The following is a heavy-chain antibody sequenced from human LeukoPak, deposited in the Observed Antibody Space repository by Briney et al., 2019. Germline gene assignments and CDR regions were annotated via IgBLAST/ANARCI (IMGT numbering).Heavy chain of an antibody. J-gene: IGHJ6*02. V-gene: IGHV3-23*01. CDR3: AKDRGSSSWQNYGMDV. Sequence: QPGGSLRLSCAASGFTFSSYAMSWVRQAPGKGLEWVSAISGSGGSTYYADSVKGRFTISRDNSKNTLYLQMNSLRAEDTAVYYCAKDRGSSSWQNYGMDVWGQGTTVTVSS. CDR2: ISGSGGST. CDR1: GFTFSSYA. D-gene: IGHD6-13*01.